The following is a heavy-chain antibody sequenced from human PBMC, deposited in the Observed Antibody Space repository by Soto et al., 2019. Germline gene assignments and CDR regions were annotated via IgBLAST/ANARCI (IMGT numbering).Heavy chain of an antibody. J-gene: IGHJ4*02. V-gene: IGHV3-48*01. CDR2: ISPSSSAI. D-gene: IGHD1-1*01. CDR1: GVTFSTYS. CDR3: ARDNNWFFDY. Sequence: PGGPLRVSCAASGVTFSTYSMNWVRQAPGKGLEWISYISPSSSAIYYADSVKGRFTISRDKAKNSLDLQMNSLRAEDTAVYYCARDNNWFFDYWGQGILVTVSS.